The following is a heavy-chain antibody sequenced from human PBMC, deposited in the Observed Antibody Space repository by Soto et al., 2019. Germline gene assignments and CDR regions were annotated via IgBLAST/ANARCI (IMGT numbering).Heavy chain of an antibody. CDR3: ARDRNDALDY. V-gene: IGHV3-53*01. CDR2: IYTGGST. Sequence: EVQLVESGGGLIQPGGSLRLSCAASGFSVSSNYMSWVRQAPGKGLEWVSVIYTGGSTYYAGSVKGRFTISRDNSENTLYLQMTSLGAEDTAVYYCARDRNDALDYWGQGTLVTVSS. J-gene: IGHJ4*02. CDR1: GFSVSSNY.